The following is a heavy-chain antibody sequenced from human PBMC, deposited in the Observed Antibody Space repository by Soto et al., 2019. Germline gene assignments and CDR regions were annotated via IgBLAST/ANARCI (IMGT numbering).Heavy chain of an antibody. J-gene: IGHJ4*02. CDR1: GFTFGGYA. CDR2: ISGSGGST. V-gene: IGHV3-23*01. D-gene: IGHD3-9*01. Sequence: GVSLRLSCGAAGFTFGGYAMSWVRKETGKGLEWVSAISGSGGSTYYADSVKGRFTISRDNSKNTLYLQMNSLRAEDTAVYYYAKLWDDILTGYYSPLDYWGQGTLVTVSS. CDR3: AKLWDDILTGYYSPLDY.